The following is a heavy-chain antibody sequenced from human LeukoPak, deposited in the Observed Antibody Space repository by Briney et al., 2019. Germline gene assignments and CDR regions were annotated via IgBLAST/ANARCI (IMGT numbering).Heavy chain of an antibody. CDR3: AKGVFSSGNSYFDY. V-gene: IGHV3-30*07. Sequence: GGSLRLSCAASGFTFSTYAIHWVRQAPGKGLEWVAVISYDGTNKNYADSVKGRFTISRDNSKNTLYLQVNSLRAEDTAVYYCAKGVFSSGNSYFDYWGQGTLVTVSS. CDR2: ISYDGTNK. D-gene: IGHD4-23*01. J-gene: IGHJ4*02. CDR1: GFTFSTYA.